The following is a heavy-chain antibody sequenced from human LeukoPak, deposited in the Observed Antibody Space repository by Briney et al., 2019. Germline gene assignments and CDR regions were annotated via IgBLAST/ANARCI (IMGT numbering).Heavy chain of an antibody. CDR3: ARKPSTSYFDY. CDR1: GGSISSGDYY. V-gene: IGHV4-30-4*08. J-gene: IGHJ4*02. CDR2: IYYSGST. D-gene: IGHD1-14*01. Sequence: PSETLSLTCTVSGGSISSGDYYWSWIRQPPGKGLEWIGYIYYSGSTYYNPSLKSRVTISVDTSKNQFSLKLSSVTAADTAVYYCARKPSTSYFDYWGQGTLVTVSS.